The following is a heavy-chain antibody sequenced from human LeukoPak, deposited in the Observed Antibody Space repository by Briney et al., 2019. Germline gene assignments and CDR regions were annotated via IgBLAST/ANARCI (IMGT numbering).Heavy chain of an antibody. CDR3: ARVKGSSSWYLTYYYYYMDV. CDR1: GFTFSSYW. J-gene: IGHJ6*03. V-gene: IGHV3-7*01. CDR2: IKQDGSEK. Sequence: GGSLRLSCAASGFTFSSYWMSWVRQAPGKGLEWVANIKQDGSEKYYVDSVKGRFTISRENAKNSLYLQMDSLRAEDTAVYYCARVKGSSSWYLTYYYYYMDVWGKGTTVTVSS. D-gene: IGHD6-13*01.